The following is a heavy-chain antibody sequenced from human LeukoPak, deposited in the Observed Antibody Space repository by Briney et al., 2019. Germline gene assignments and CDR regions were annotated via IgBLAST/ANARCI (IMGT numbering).Heavy chain of an antibody. CDR2: IYYSGST. D-gene: IGHD4-17*01. J-gene: IGHJ5*02. Sequence: PSETLSLTCTVSGDSISSYYWSWIRQPPGKGLEWIGNIYYSGSTNYNPSLKSRVTISVDTSKNQFSLNLSYVTAADTAVYYCAREAYGDRFDPWGQGTLVTVSS. CDR1: GDSISSYY. V-gene: IGHV4-59*01. CDR3: AREAYGDRFDP.